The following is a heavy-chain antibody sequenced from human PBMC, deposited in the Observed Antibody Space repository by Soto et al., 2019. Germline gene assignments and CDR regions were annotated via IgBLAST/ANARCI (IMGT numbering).Heavy chain of an antibody. Sequence: ASVKVSCKASGGTFSSYAISWVRQAPGQGLEWMGGIIPIFGTANYAQKFQGRVTITADESTSTAYMELSSLRSEDTAVYYCARDLKAYCGGDCYDAFDIWGQGTMVTVSS. CDR1: GGTFSSYA. D-gene: IGHD2-21*02. CDR2: IIPIFGTA. J-gene: IGHJ3*02. V-gene: IGHV1-69*13. CDR3: ARDLKAYCGGDCYDAFDI.